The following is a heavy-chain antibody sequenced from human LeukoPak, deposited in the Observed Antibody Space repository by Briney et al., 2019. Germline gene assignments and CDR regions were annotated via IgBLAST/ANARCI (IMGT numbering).Heavy chain of an antibody. D-gene: IGHD2-2*01. Sequence: SVKVSCKASGGTFSSYVTNWVRQAPGQGLEWMGGIIPIFGTANYAQKFQGRVTITADESTGTAYMELSSLRSEDTAMYYCARALLRYCSSTSCYWFDPWGQGTLVTVSS. J-gene: IGHJ5*02. CDR2: IIPIFGTA. CDR1: GGTFSSYV. CDR3: ARALLRYCSSTSCYWFDP. V-gene: IGHV1-69*13.